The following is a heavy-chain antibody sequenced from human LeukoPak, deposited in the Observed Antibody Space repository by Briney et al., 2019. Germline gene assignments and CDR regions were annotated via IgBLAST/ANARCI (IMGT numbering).Heavy chain of an antibody. J-gene: IGHJ4*02. CDR3: ARESLIQYGSGSYWGFDY. CDR2: LKTDGSDK. V-gene: IGHV3-7*03. D-gene: IGHD3-10*01. Sequence: SGGSLRLSCAASGFTFSNYWMRWVRQAPGKGPEWVGDLKTDGSDKYYVGSVKGRFTISRDNAKNSLYLQMNSLRAEDTAVYYCARESLIQYGSGSYWGFDYWGQGSLVTVSS. CDR1: GFTFSNYW.